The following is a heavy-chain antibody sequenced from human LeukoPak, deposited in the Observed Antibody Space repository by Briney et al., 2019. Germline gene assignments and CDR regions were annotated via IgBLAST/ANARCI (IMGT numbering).Heavy chain of an antibody. CDR3: AKGGIYGVKIDY. V-gene: IGHV3-30*02. CDR1: GFTSSSYG. Sequence: PGGSLRLSCAASGFTSSSYGMHWVRQAPGKGLEWVAFIRYDGSNKYYADSVKGRFTISRDNSKNTLYLQMNSLRAEDTAVYYCAKGGIYGVKIDYWGQGTLVTVSS. CDR2: IRYDGSNK. J-gene: IGHJ4*02. D-gene: IGHD3-16*01.